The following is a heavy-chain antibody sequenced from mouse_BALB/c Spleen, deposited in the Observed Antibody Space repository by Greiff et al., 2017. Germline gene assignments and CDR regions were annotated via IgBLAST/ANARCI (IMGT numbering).Heavy chain of an antibody. V-gene: IGHV1S22*01. CDR2: IYPGSGST. D-gene: IGHD1-1*02. Sequence: LQQPGSELVRPGASVKLSCKASGYTFTSYWMHWVKQRPGQGLEWIGNIYPGSGSTNYDEKFKSKATLTVDTSSSTSYMQLSSLTSEDSAVYYGTRKESYGYYAMDYWGQGTSVTVSS. J-gene: IGHJ4*01. CDR1: GYTFTSYW. CDR3: TRKESYGYYAMDY.